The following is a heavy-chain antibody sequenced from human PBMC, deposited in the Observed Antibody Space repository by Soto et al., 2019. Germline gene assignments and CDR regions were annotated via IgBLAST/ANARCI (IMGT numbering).Heavy chain of an antibody. Sequence: SETLSLTCAVSGDSVSNDNYYWSWIRQPPGKGLEWIGYIYYSGTTNYNSYLKSRLSLSVDLSKNQFSLKLASVAAADTAVYFCARSQRGRTAFTFDYWGQGALVTVSS. CDR2: IYYSGTT. CDR3: ARSQRGRTAFTFDY. CDR1: GDSVSNDNYY. J-gene: IGHJ4*02. D-gene: IGHD3-16*01. V-gene: IGHV4-61*01.